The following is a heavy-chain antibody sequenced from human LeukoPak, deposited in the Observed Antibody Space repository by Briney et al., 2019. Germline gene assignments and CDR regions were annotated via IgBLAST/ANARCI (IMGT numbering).Heavy chain of an antibody. V-gene: IGHV4-4*07. CDR1: GGSISSYY. CDR3: ARGEVGYCTGGTCYGYYYYGMDV. D-gene: IGHD2-15*01. Sequence: PSETLSLTCSVSGGSISSYYWSWIRQPAGKGLEWIGRVYTRGNTDYNTSHKSRVTMSVDTSKNQLSLRLGSVTAAETAVYYCARGEVGYCTGGTCYGYYYYGMDVWGQGTTVTVSS. J-gene: IGHJ6*02. CDR2: VYTRGNT.